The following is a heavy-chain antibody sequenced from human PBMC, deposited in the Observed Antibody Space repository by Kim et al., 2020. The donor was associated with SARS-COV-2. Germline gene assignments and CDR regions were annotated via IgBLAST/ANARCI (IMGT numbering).Heavy chain of an antibody. V-gene: IGHV3-9*01. CDR2: ISWNSDHI. J-gene: IGHJ6*02. Sequence: GGSLRLSCAASGLTFGDYAMYWVRQAPGRGLEWVSGISWNSDHIGYADSVKGRFTISRDNGRNSLYLQMNSLRAEDTALYYCAKDRYAGSGSYYPYGMDVWGQGTPVTVSS. CDR3: AKDRYAGSGSYYPYGMDV. CDR1: GLTFGDYA. D-gene: IGHD3-10*01.